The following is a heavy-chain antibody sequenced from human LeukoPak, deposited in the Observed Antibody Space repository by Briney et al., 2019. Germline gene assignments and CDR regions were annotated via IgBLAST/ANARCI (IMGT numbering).Heavy chain of an antibody. V-gene: IGHV4-59*01. Sequence: PSETLSLTCTVSGGSISSYFWSWIRQPPGMGLEWIGYVYYSGSPNYNPSLKSRVTISVDTSKNHFSLRLRSVTAADTAVYYCARVFDDYYDSSADPPLWFDPWGQGTLVTVSS. CDR2: VYYSGSP. CDR1: GGSISSYF. CDR3: ARVFDDYYDSSADPPLWFDP. D-gene: IGHD3-22*01. J-gene: IGHJ5*02.